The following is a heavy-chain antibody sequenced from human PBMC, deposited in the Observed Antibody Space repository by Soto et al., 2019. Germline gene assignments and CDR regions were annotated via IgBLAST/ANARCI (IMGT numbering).Heavy chain of an antibody. CDR2: IVVGSGTT. V-gene: IGHV1-58*01. Sequence: SVKVSCKASGFTFTTSAVQWVRQARGQRLEWIGWIVVGSGTTNYAQRFQERVTITRDMSTSTAYMELSSLRSEDTAVYYCADLAYSSAWVWGQGTGGTV. D-gene: IGHD6-19*01. J-gene: IGHJ4*02. CDR3: ADLAYSSAWV. CDR1: GFTFTTSA.